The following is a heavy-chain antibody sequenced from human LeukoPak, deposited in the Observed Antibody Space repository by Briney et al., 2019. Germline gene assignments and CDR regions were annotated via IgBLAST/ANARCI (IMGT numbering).Heavy chain of an antibody. V-gene: IGHV4-30-4*01. D-gene: IGHD6-13*01. J-gene: IGHJ5*02. CDR3: ARGPDSIAAAEYWFDP. CDR2: IYYSGST. Sequence: SETLSLTCTVSGGSISSGDYFWSWIRQPPGKGLEWIGYIYYSGSTYYNPSLKSRVTISVDTSKNQFSLKLSSVTAADTAVYYCARGPDSIAAAEYWFDPWGQGTLVTVSS. CDR1: GGSISSGDYF.